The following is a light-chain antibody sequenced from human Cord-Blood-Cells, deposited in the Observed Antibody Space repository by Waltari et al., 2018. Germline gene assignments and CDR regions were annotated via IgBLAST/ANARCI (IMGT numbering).Light chain of an antibody. Sequence: IGMTQSPATLSVSPWERATLPCRASQSVSSNLAWYQQKPGQAPRLLIYGASTRATGMPARFSGSGSWTEFTLTISSLQSEDFAVYYCQQYNNWPPLTFGGGTKVEIK. CDR3: QQYNNWPPLT. V-gene: IGKV3-15*01. CDR1: QSVSSN. CDR2: GAS. J-gene: IGKJ4*02.